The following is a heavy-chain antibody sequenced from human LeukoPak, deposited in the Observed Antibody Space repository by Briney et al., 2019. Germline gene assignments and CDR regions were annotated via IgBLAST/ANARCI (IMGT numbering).Heavy chain of an antibody. D-gene: IGHD1-26*01. J-gene: IGHJ6*02. CDR2: IIHSGST. CDR3: ARSSGNYGYYGMDV. Sequence: GEIIHSGSTTYNVSLKSRVTISEDMSKNQFSLKLSSVTAADTAVYYCARSSGNYGYYGMDVWGQGTTVTVSS. V-gene: IGHV4-34*12.